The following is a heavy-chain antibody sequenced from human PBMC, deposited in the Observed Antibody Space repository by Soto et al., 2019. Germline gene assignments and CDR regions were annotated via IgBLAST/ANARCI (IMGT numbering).Heavy chain of an antibody. CDR3: AGGGY. J-gene: IGHJ4*02. CDR1: GFTFSLYP. V-gene: IGHV3-7*03. CDR2: INQDVGQK. Sequence: EVQLVESGGGLVQPGGSLRLSCGTSGFTFSLYPMNWVRQAPGKGLEWVANINQDVGQKYYVDSVRGRFTISRDNDKNSLYLQMNSLRGGDTAVYYCAGGGYWGQGTLVTVSA.